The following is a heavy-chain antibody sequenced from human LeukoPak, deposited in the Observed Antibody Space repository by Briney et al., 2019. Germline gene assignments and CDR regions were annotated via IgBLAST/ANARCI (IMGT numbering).Heavy chain of an antibody. J-gene: IGHJ5*02. D-gene: IGHD1-26*01. CDR2: IDKKDKGYATAT. CDR3: TRDSGTYNWFDP. V-gene: IGHV3-73*01. CDR1: GFTFTGSA. Sequence: GGSLRLSCAASGFTFTGSAIHWVRQSSGQGLEWVGQIDKKDKGYATATAYAASVKGRFTISGDDSINTAYLQMKSLKTEDTALYYCTRDSGTYNWFDPWGQGTLVTVSS.